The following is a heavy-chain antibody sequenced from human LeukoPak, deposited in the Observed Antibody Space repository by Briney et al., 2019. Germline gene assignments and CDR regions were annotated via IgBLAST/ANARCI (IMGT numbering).Heavy chain of an antibody. CDR3: ARVGQDIVATSPEI. J-gene: IGHJ3*02. Sequence: SVKVSCKASGGTFSSYAISWVRQAPGQGLEWMGRIIPILGIANYAQKFQGRVTMTRDTSISTAYMELSRLRSDDTAVYYCARVGQDIVATSPEIWGQGTMVTVSS. CDR1: GGTFSSYA. CDR2: IIPILGIA. V-gene: IGHV1-69*04. D-gene: IGHD5-12*01.